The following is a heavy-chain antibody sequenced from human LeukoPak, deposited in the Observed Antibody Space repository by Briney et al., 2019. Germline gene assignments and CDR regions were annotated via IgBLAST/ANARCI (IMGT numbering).Heavy chain of an antibody. CDR3: ATTYYDILTGYATNWFDP. V-gene: IGHV1-46*01. Sequence: GASVKVSCKASGYTFTSYYMHWVRQAPGQGLEWMGIINPSGGSTSYAQKFQGRVTMTRDTSTCTVYMELSSLRSEDTAVYYCATTYYDILTGYATNWFDPWGQGTLVTVSS. J-gene: IGHJ5*02. CDR2: INPSGGST. CDR1: GYTFTSYY. D-gene: IGHD3-9*01.